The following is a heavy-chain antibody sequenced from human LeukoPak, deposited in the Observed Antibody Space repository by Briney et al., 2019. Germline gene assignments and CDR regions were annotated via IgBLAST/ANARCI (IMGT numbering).Heavy chain of an antibody. Sequence: GESLKISCAASGFMFSNYAMSWVRQAPGKGLEWVSGISGSGETTYYSDSEKGRFTISRDNSRNTLYLHMNSLRAEDTAVYFCARESFKALAGYLDSWGQGSLVTVSS. V-gene: IGHV3-23*01. CDR1: GFMFSNYA. J-gene: IGHJ4*02. CDR3: ARESFKALAGYLDS. CDR2: ISGSGETT. D-gene: IGHD6-19*01.